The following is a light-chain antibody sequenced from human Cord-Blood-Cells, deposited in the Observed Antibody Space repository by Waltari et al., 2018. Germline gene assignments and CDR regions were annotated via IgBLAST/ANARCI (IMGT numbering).Light chain of an antibody. CDR1: QSVSSSY. CDR3: QQYGSSSIT. Sequence: EIVLTQSPGTLSLSPGERATFSCRARQSVSSSYLAWYQQKTGQAPRLLIYGASSRATGIPDRFSGSGSGTDFTLTISRLEPEDFAVYYCQQYGSSSITFGQGTRLEIK. J-gene: IGKJ5*01. V-gene: IGKV3-20*01. CDR2: GAS.